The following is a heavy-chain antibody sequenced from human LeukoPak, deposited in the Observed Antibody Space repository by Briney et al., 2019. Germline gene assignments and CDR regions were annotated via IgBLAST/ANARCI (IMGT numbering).Heavy chain of an antibody. V-gene: IGHV2-5*01. CDR3: AHSYSLGYCTATSCLGGFDS. J-gene: IGHJ5*01. CDR1: EFSLSTRGLG. D-gene: IGHD2-2*01. Sequence: SGPTLVQPTQALTQTCTFSEFSLSTRGLGVGWIRQPPGKALEWLAFFYWTDEKRYSPSLKSRLTITKDTSKNQVVLTMTNMDPVDTATYYCAHSYSLGYCTATSCLGGFDSWGQGTLVTVSS. CDR2: FYWTDEK.